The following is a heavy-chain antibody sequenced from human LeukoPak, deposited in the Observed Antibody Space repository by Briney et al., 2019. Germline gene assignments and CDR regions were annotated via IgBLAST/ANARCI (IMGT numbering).Heavy chain of an antibody. CDR2: IYSGGST. CDR1: GFTFSDYY. CDR3: AKDRDSSSWYVPVDY. V-gene: IGHV3-66*02. D-gene: IGHD6-13*01. J-gene: IGHJ4*02. Sequence: GGSLRLSCAASGFTFSDYYMSWVRQAPGKGLEWVSVIYSGGSTYYADSVKGRFTISRDNSKNTLYLQMNSLRAEDTAVYYCAKDRDSSSWYVPVDYWGQGTLVTVSS.